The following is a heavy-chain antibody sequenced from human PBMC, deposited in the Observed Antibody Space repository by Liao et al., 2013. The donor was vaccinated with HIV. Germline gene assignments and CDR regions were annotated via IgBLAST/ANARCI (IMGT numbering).Heavy chain of an antibody. CDR2: IYTSGST. Sequence: QVQLQESGPGLVKPSETLALTCTVSGDSITTGTYYWTWVRQPAGEGLEWIGRIYTSGSTNYNPSLKSRVTMSVDTFKNEFSLKLSSVTAADTAVYYCARSAPRGYLTVRHYMDVWGKGTTVTVSS. V-gene: IGHV4-61*02. J-gene: IGHJ6*03. CDR1: GDSITTGTYY. CDR3: ARSAPRGYLTVRHYMDV. D-gene: IGHD1-1*01.